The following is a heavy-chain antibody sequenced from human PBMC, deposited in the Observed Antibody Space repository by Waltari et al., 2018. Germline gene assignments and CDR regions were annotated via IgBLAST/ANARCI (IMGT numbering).Heavy chain of an antibody. CDR3: AGSGGVIANTAEYFQH. CDR1: GGSISSYY. J-gene: IGHJ1*01. D-gene: IGHD3-16*02. Sequence: QVQLQESGPGLVKPSETLSLTCTVSGGSISSYYWSWIRQPAGKGLEWIGRIYTSGSTNYNPSLKSRVTMSVDTSKNQFSLKLSSVTAADTAVYYCAGSGGVIANTAEYFQHWGQGTLVTVSS. V-gene: IGHV4-4*07. CDR2: IYTSGST.